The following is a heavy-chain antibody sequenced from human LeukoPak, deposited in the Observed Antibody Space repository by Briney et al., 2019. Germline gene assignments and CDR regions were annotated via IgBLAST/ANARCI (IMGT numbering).Heavy chain of an antibody. CDR3: ATDIKSSGYYYY. J-gene: IGHJ4*02. D-gene: IGHD3-22*01. CDR2: FDPEDGET. Sequence: ASVKVSCKVSGYTLTELSMHWVRQAPGKGLEWMGGFDPEDGETIYAQKFQGRVTMTEDTSTDTAYLELSSLRSEDTAVYYCATDIKSSGYYYYWGQGTLVTVSS. V-gene: IGHV1-24*01. CDR1: GYTLTELS.